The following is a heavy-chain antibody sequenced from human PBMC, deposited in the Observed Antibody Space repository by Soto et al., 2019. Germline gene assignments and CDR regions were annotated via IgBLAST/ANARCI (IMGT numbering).Heavy chain of an antibody. CDR2: ISYSGST. V-gene: IGHV4-39*01. CDR1: GDSISHSGYY. D-gene: IGHD4-17*01. Sequence: PSETLSLTCIVSGDSISHSGYYWAWVRQPPGKGLEWIGAISYSGSTYYNPSLKSRVTIPVDTSKSQFSLKLTSVTAADTGVYYCAGQVSGTDYANSWGQGTLVTVSS. CDR3: AGQVSGTDYANS. J-gene: IGHJ4*02.